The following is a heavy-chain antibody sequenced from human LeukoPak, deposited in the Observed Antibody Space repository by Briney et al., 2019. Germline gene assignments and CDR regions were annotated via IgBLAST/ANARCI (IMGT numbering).Heavy chain of an antibody. V-gene: IGHV7-4-1*02. Sequence: GASVKVSCKASGYTFTSYAMNWVRQAPGHRLEWMGWINTNTENPTYGQGFTGRFVFSLDTSVSTAYLQISSLEAEDTGVYYCARELCVRGSGSYCPFDYWGQGTLVTVSS. CDR1: GYTFTSYA. CDR3: ARELCVRGSGSYCPFDY. J-gene: IGHJ4*02. D-gene: IGHD3-10*01. CDR2: INTNTENP.